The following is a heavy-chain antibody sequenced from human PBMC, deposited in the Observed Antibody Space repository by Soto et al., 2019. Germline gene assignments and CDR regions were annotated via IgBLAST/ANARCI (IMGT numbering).Heavy chain of an antibody. CDR1: GVSVSSGSYF. D-gene: IGHD5-18*01. CDR3: VRAKNSYTYGLERYWYFDL. J-gene: IGHJ2*01. CDR2: IYYSGST. V-gene: IGHV4-30-4*01. Sequence: PSETLSLTCTVSGVSVSSGSYFLRWIRQPPGKGLEWIGHIYYSGSTYYKLSLKSRVIISVDRSKNQFSLKLSSVTAADTAVYYCVRAKNSYTYGLERYWYFDLWGRGTLVTVSS.